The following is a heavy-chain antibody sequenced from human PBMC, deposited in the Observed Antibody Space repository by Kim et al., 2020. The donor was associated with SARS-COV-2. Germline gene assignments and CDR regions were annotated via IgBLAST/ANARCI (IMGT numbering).Heavy chain of an antibody. V-gene: IGHV3-23*01. CDR2: SGGST. J-gene: IGHJ4*02. CDR3: AKAPWTH. Sequence: SGGSTSYADSVKGRLTIYRDNSKNTLYLQMNSLRAEDTAVYYCAKAPWTHWGQGTLVTVSS. D-gene: IGHD1-1*01.